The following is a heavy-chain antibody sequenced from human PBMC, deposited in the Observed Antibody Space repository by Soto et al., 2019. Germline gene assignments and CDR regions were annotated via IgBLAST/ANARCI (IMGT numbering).Heavy chain of an antibody. CDR2: LSGSGAST. V-gene: IGHV3-23*01. D-gene: IGHD4-4*01. J-gene: IGHJ5*02. CDR1: GFTFSSYA. CDR3: AKKAYEYSNFDWSDP. Sequence: EVQLLESGGGLVQPGGSLRLSCAASGFTFSSYAMSWVRQAPGRGLEWVSGLSGSGASTYYADSVKGRFTISRDNSKNPLYLQMNGLRAEDTAVYYCAKKAYEYSNFDWSDPWGQGTLVTVSS.